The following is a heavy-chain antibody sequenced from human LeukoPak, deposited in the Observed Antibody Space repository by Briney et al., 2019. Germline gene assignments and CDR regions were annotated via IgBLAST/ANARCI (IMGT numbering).Heavy chain of an antibody. CDR3: ARVLAVAGTGAFDI. V-gene: IGHV3-74*01. Sequence: GGSLRLSCAASGFTFSSYWMYWVRQAPGKGLVWVSRINTDGSSTTYADSVKGRFTISRDKAKNTVYLQMNNLRAEDTAVYYCARVLAVAGTGAFDIWGQGTMVTVSS. J-gene: IGHJ3*02. D-gene: IGHD6-19*01. CDR2: INTDGSST. CDR1: GFTFSSYW.